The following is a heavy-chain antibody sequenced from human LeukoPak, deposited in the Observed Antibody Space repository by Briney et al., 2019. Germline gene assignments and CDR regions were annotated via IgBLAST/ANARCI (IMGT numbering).Heavy chain of an antibody. CDR1: GGTFSSYA. Sequence: SVKVSCKASGGTFSSYAISWVRQAPGQGLEWMGGIIPIFGTANYAQKFQGRVTITADESTSTAYMELSSLRPEDTAVYYCAAGIYGSGSPDAFDIWGQGTMVTVSS. CDR3: AAGIYGSGSPDAFDI. CDR2: IIPIFGTA. D-gene: IGHD3-10*01. V-gene: IGHV1-69*13. J-gene: IGHJ3*02.